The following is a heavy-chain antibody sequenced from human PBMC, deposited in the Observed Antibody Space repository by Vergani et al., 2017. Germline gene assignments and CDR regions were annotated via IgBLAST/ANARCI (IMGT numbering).Heavy chain of an antibody. Sequence: QVQLVQSGAEVKTPGASVKVSCKASGYTFTSYGISWVRQAPGQGLEWMGWISAYNGNTNYAQMLEGRVTMTTDTSTSTAYMELRSLRSDDTAVYYCARDPQYSGSYPIDDWGQGSLVTVSS. D-gene: IGHD1-26*01. CDR3: ARDPQYSGSYPIDD. V-gene: IGHV1-18*01. J-gene: IGHJ4*02. CDR1: GYTFTSYG. CDR2: ISAYNGNT.